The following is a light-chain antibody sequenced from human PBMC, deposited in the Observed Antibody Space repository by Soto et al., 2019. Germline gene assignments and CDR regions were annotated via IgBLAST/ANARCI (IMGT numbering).Light chain of an antibody. CDR1: SGYSNYK. Sequence: QLVLTQPPSASASLGASVTLTCTLSSGYSNYKVDWYQQRPGKGPRFVMRVGTGGNVGSKGDGIPDRFSVLGSGLNRYLTIKNIQEEDESDYHCGTDHGSGNNFVVFGGGTKLTVL. CDR2: VGTGGNVG. J-gene: IGLJ2*01. V-gene: IGLV9-49*01. CDR3: GTDHGSGNNFVV.